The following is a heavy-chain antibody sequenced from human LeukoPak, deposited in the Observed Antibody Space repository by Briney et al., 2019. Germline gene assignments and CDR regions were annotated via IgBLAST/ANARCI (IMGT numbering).Heavy chain of an antibody. D-gene: IGHD4-17*01. Sequence: GGSLRLSRAASGFTFSSYAMSWVRQAPGKELEWVSLIWYDGSNKYYADSVKGRFTISRDNSKNTLYLQMNSLRAEDTAVYYCARSLNGDPPDFDYWGQGTLVTVSS. CDR3: ARSLNGDPPDFDY. J-gene: IGHJ4*02. V-gene: IGHV3-33*08. CDR2: IWYDGSNK. CDR1: GFTFSSYA.